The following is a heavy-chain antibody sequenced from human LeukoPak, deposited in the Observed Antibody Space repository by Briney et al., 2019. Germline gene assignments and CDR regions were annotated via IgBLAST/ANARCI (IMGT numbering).Heavy chain of an antibody. J-gene: IGHJ4*02. CDR2: ISSSSSYI. CDR1: GFTFSSYS. Sequence: PGGSLRLSCAASGFTFSSYSMNWVRQAPGKGLEWVSSISSSSSYIYYADSVKGRFTISRDNAKNSLYLQMNSLRAEDTAVYYCARPIYGSGTLSSLFDYWGQGTLVTVSS. CDR3: ARPIYGSGTLSSLFDY. D-gene: IGHD3-10*01. V-gene: IGHV3-21*01.